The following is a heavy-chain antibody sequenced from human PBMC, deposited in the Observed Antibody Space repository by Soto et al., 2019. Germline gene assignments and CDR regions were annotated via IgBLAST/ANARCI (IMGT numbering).Heavy chain of an antibody. CDR3: ARTYYGILTGYSPFDY. Sequence: SVKVSCKASGYTFTSYGISWVRQAPGQGLEWMGWISAYNGNTNYAQKLQGRVTMTTDTSTSTAYMELRSLRSDDTAVYYCARTYYGILTGYSPFDYWGQGTLVTVSS. J-gene: IGHJ4*02. CDR2: ISAYNGNT. CDR1: GYTFTSYG. V-gene: IGHV1-18*01. D-gene: IGHD3-9*01.